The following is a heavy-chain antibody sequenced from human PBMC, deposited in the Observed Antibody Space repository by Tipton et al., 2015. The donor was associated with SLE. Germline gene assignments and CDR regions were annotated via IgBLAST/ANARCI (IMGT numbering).Heavy chain of an antibody. CDR2: INHSGST. Sequence: TLSLTCAVYGESFSGYDWIWIRQPPGKGLEWIGEINHSGSTNYNPSLKSRVTISVDTSKNQFSLKLRSVTAADTAVYYCAGDVADSDSTCIPGDFWGQGTLVTVSS. CDR3: AGDVADSDSTCIPGDF. V-gene: IGHV4-34*01. J-gene: IGHJ4*02. CDR1: GESFSGYD. D-gene: IGHD2/OR15-2a*01.